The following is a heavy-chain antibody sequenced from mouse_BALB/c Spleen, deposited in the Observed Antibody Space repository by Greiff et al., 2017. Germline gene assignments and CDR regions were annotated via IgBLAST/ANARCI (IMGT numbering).Heavy chain of an antibody. CDR2: ISNGGGST. V-gene: IGHV5-12-2*01. Sequence: EVHLVESGGGLVQPGGSLKLSCAASGFTFSSYTMSWVRQTPEKRLEWVAYISNGGGSTYYPDTVKGRFTISRDNAKNTLYLQMSSLKSEDTAMYYCARELGDEDAMDYWGQGTSVTVSS. CDR1: GFTFSSYT. D-gene: IGHD3-1*01. J-gene: IGHJ4*01. CDR3: ARELGDEDAMDY.